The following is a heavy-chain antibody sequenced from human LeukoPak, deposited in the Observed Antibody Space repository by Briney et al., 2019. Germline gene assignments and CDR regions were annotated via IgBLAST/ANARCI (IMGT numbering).Heavy chain of an antibody. CDR2: TYCRSKWYN. J-gene: IGHJ3*02. D-gene: IGHD1-26*01. Sequence: SQTLSLTSALSRDSPSSNTAGSNWIRHSPSRCLEWRGRTYCRSKWYNDYAVPVKSRITINQDTSKNQFSLQLNSVTSEDTAVYYCAREDWDLLHNYAFDIWGQGRMVTVSS. CDR1: RDSPSSNTAG. V-gene: IGHV6-1*01. CDR3: AREDWDLLHNYAFDI.